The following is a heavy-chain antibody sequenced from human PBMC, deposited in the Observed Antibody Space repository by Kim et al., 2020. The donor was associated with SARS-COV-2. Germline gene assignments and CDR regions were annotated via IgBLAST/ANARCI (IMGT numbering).Heavy chain of an antibody. V-gene: IGHV4-59*01. D-gene: IGHD6-13*01. Sequence: NDHPPPKSRVTISVDTSKDRFSLKLSSVTAADTAVYYCARAIARGDAFDIWGQGTMVTVSS. CDR3: ARAIARGDAFDI. J-gene: IGHJ3*02.